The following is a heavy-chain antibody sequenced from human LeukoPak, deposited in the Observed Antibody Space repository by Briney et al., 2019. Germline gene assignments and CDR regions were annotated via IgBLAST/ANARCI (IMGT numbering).Heavy chain of an antibody. D-gene: IGHD3-22*01. CDR2: ISGSGGST. V-gene: IGHV3-23*01. Sequence: GGSLRLSCAASGFTFSSYAMSWVRQAPGKGLEWVSAISGSGGSTYYADSVKGRFTISRDNSKNTLYLQVNSLRAEDTAVYYCAKGGSNYYVYFDYWGQGTLVTVSS. CDR1: GFTFSSYA. CDR3: AKGGSNYYVYFDY. J-gene: IGHJ4*02.